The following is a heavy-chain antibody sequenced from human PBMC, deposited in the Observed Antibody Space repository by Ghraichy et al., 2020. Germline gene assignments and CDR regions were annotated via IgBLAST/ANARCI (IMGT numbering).Heavy chain of an antibody. V-gene: IGHV4-59*01. J-gene: IGHJ5*02. D-gene: IGHD6-19*01. Sequence: SQTLSLTCTVSGGSISNYYWSWIRQPPGKGLEWIGYIYYSGSTKYNTALKGRVTTSVDTSKNQFSLKLSSVTAADTAVYYGARGAPEQGLKWFDPWGQGTLVTVSS. CDR1: GGSISNYY. CDR2: IYYSGST. CDR3: ARGAPEQGLKWFDP.